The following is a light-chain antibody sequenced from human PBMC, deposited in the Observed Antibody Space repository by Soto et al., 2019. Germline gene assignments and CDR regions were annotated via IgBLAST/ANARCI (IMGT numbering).Light chain of an antibody. V-gene: IGLV2-14*01. CDR3: ISYTSSSTDV. CDR2: EVG. J-gene: IGLJ1*01. CDR1: SSDVGGYKY. Sequence: QSALTQPASVSGSPGQSITISCTGTSSDVGGYKYVSWYQQQTGKAPKLMIYEVGSRPSGVSNRFSGSKSGNTASLTISGLQAEDEADYYCISYTSSSTDVFGTGTKVTVL.